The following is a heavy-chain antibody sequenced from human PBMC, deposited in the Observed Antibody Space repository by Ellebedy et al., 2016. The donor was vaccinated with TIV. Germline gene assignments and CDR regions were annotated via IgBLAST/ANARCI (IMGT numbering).Heavy chain of an antibody. D-gene: IGHD3-10*01. Sequence: GGSLRLXXAASGFTFSSYAMTWVRQAPGKGLEWVSAISGSASNTYYADSVKGRCTISRDNSKNTLYLQMNSLRAEDTAVYYCASRSGSYPPKIDYWGQGTLVTVSS. CDR2: ISGSASNT. CDR1: GFTFSSYA. CDR3: ASRSGSYPPKIDY. J-gene: IGHJ4*02. V-gene: IGHV3-23*01.